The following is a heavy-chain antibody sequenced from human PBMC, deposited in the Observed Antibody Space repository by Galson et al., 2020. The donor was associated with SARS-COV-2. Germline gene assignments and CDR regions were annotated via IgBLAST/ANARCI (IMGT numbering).Heavy chain of an antibody. V-gene: IGHV3-9*01. CDR2: ISWNSGRI. D-gene: IGHD3-22*01. CDR1: GFKFDDYA. J-gene: IGHJ5*02. Sequence: GGSLRLSCAASGFKFDDYAMHWVRHAPGKGLEWVSGISWNSGRIGYEDSVKGRFTISRDNAKNSLYLQMNSLRPEDTALYYCAKGLDSTGYNWFDPWGQGTLVTVSS. CDR3: AKGLDSTGYNWFDP.